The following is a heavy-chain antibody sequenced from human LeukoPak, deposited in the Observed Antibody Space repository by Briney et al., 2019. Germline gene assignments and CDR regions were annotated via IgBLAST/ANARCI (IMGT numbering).Heavy chain of an antibody. CDR1: GFTFGNYE. CDR2: ISSFNDTV. CDR3: AKDDGLIMFSS. V-gene: IGHV3-48*03. Sequence: GGSLRLSCAASGFTFGNYEMTWVRQAPGKGLEWISYISSFNDTVYYADSVKGRFAIPRDNSKNTLYLQVNSLRAEDTAVYYCAKDDGLIMFSSWGQGTLVTVSS. J-gene: IGHJ5*02. D-gene: IGHD3-16*01.